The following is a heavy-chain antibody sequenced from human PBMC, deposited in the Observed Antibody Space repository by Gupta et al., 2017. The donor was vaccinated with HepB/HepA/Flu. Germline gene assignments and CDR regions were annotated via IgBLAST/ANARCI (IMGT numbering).Heavy chain of an antibody. D-gene: IGHD2-2*01. CDR2: INHSGRT. J-gene: IGHJ6*03. V-gene: IGHV4-34*01. Sequence: QVQLQQWGAGLLKPSETLSLTCAVYGGSFSGYYWSWIRQPPGKGLEWIGEINHSGRTNYNPSLKSRVTISVDTSKNQFSLKLSSVTAADTAVYYCARVFVVVPAAVYYYYYYMDVWGKRDHGHRLL. CDR3: ARVFVVVPAAVYYYYYYMDV. CDR1: GGSFSGYY.